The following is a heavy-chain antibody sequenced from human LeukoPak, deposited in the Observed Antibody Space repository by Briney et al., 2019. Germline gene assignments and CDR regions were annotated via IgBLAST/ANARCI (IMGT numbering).Heavy chain of an antibody. D-gene: IGHD1-26*01. V-gene: IGHV4-59*08. J-gene: IGHJ4*02. CDR3: ARHESAVGALFF. CDR2: IYSSGST. CDR1: GGTISRYY. Sequence: SETLSLTCTVSGGTISRYYWSWIRQSPGGGLEWIGYIYSSGSTNSNPSLKSRVSISVDMSKNQFSLKLSSVTAADAAVYYCARHESAVGALFFWGQGTLVTVSS.